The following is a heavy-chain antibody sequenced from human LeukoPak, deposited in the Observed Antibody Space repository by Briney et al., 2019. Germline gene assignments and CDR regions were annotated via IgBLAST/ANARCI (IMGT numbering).Heavy chain of an antibody. Sequence: SQTLSLTCTVSGASVSSGRYYWSWIRQHPGKGLEWIAYIVDSEKIYYNPSLKSRLILSLDTSENQFSLNLSSMTAADTAVYFCASGYGSGWFDAWGQGTLVAVPS. D-gene: IGHD5-18*01. CDR2: IVDSEKI. CDR1: GASVSSGRYY. CDR3: ASGYGSGWFDA. J-gene: IGHJ5*02. V-gene: IGHV4-31*03.